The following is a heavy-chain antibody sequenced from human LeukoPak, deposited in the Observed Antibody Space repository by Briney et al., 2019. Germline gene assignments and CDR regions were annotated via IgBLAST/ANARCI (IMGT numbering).Heavy chain of an antibody. D-gene: IGHD2-15*01. J-gene: IGHJ4*02. CDR2: MNNDGRVI. CDR1: GFNFNSYW. Sequence: GGSLRLSCTVSGFNFNSYWMHWVRQAPGKGLVWVSRMNNDGRVITYADSVKGRFTISRDNSKNTLFLQMNSLRAEDTALYYCARDFCSGGSCYLFDFWGQGTLVTVSS. V-gene: IGHV3-74*01. CDR3: ARDFCSGGSCYLFDF.